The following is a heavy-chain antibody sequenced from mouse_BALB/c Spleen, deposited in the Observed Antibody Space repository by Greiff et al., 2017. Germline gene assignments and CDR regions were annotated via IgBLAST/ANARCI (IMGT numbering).Heavy chain of an antibody. V-gene: IGHV1-4*02. J-gene: IGHJ2*01. CDR2: INPSSGYT. CDR3: ARKGAIYFDY. D-gene: IGHD1-1*01. Sequence: QVQLQQSAAELARPGASVKMSCKASGYTFTSYTMHWVKQRPGQGLEWIGYINPSSGYTEYNQKFKDKTTLTADKSSSTAYMQLSSLTSEDSAVYYCARKGAIYFDYWGQGTTLTVSS. CDR1: GYTFTSYT.